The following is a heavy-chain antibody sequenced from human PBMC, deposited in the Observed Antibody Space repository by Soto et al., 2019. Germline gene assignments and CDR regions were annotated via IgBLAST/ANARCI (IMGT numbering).Heavy chain of an antibody. D-gene: IGHD3-22*01. CDR1: GCTFRSYA. Sequence: AASVKVSCKASGCTFRSYAISWVRQAPGQGLEWMGGIIPIFGTANYAQKFQGRVTITADESTSTAYMELRSLRSEDTAVYYYARAPLKDTRIVVAASAFDIWGQGTMVTVSS. CDR2: IIPIFGTA. J-gene: IGHJ3*02. V-gene: IGHV1-69*13. CDR3: ARAPLKDTRIVVAASAFDI.